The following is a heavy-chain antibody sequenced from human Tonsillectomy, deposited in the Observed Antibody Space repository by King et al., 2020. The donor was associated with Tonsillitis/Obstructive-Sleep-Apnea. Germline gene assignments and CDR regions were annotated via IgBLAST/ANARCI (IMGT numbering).Heavy chain of an antibody. CDR2: INTNTGNP. CDR3: VRPSCSSSSWYNSAGLDV. D-gene: IGHD2-2*02. CDR1: GYTLTNYA. J-gene: IGHJ6*04. V-gene: IGHV7-4-1*02. Sequence: LQLVQSGSELKKPGASVKVSCKASGYTLTNYAMNWVRQAPGQGLEWMGWINTNTGNPTYAQGFTGRFVFSLDTSVGTAYLQISSLKAEDTAVYYCVRPSCSSSSWYNSAGLDVWGKGTTVTVSS.